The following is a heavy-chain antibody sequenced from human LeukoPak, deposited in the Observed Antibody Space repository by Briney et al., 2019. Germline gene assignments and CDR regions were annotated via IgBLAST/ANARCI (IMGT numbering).Heavy chain of an antibody. Sequence: PGGSLRLSCAASGFTFSSYSMNWVRQAPGKGLEWVSSISSSSSYIYYADSVKGRFTISRDNAKNSLYLQMNSLRPEDTAVYYCAKDSELNYDILTGYCPFDYWGQGTLVTVSS. CDR1: GFTFSSYS. V-gene: IGHV3-21*01. CDR2: ISSSSSYI. CDR3: AKDSELNYDILTGYCPFDY. D-gene: IGHD3-9*01. J-gene: IGHJ4*02.